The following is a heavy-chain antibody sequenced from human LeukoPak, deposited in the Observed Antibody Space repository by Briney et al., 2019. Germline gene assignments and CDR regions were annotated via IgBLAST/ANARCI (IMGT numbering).Heavy chain of an antibody. J-gene: IGHJ4*02. Sequence: SETLSLTCTVSGGSISSGSYYWSWIRQPPGKGLEWIGRIYYSGSTYYNPSLKSRVTISVDTSKNQFSLKLSSVTAADTAVYYCATIQLWLGGQGNYWGQGTLVTVSS. CDR1: GGSISSGSYY. D-gene: IGHD5-18*01. CDR2: IYYSGST. V-gene: IGHV4-39*01. CDR3: ATIQLWLGGQGNY.